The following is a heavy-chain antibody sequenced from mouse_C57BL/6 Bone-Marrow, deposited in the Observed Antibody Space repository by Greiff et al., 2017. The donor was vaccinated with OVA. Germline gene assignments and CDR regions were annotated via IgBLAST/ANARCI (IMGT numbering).Heavy chain of an antibody. J-gene: IGHJ2*01. D-gene: IGHD2-3*01. CDR3: ARAFYDGYYFDY. V-gene: IGHV5-17*01. CDR2: ISSGSSTI. Sequence: EVQLVESGGGLVKPGGSLKLSCAASGFTFSDYGMHWVRQAPEKGLEWVAYISSGSSTIYYADTVKGRFTISRDNAKNTLFLQMTSLRSEDTAMYYCARAFYDGYYFDYWGQGTTLTVSS. CDR1: GFTFSDYG.